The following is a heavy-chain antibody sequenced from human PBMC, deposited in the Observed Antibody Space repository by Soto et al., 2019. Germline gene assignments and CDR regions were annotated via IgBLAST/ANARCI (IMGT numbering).Heavy chain of an antibody. CDR2: IDPSDSQT. CDR3: ARQIYDSDSGPNFQYQFDS. Sequence: PGESLKISCKGSGYSFAGYWITWVRQKPGKGLEWMGRIDPSDSQTYYSPSFRGHVTISVTKSITTVFLQWSSLRASDTAMYYCARQIYDSDSGPNFQYQFDSWGQGTTVTVSS. J-gene: IGHJ4*02. D-gene: IGHD5-12*01. V-gene: IGHV5-10-1*01. CDR1: GYSFAGYW.